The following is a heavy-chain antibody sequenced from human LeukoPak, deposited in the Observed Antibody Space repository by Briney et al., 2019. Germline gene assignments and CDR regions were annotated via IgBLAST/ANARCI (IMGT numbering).Heavy chain of an antibody. V-gene: IGHV3-23*01. Sequence: PGGSLRLSCAASGFTFSSYAMSWVRQAPGKGLEWVSAISGSGGSTYYADSVKGRFTISRDSSKNTLYLQMNSLTAEDTAVYYCAKAEFIVVVPAADDYWGQGTLVTVSS. CDR2: ISGSGGST. CDR1: GFTFSSYA. CDR3: AKAEFIVVVPAADDY. D-gene: IGHD2-2*01. J-gene: IGHJ4*02.